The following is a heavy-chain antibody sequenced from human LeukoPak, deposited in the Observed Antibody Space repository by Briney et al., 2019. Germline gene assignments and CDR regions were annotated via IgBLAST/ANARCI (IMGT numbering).Heavy chain of an antibody. CDR2: INPNSGGT. D-gene: IGHD3-22*01. Sequence: ASVKVSCTPCGYTFTGYYMHVVRQPPGQGLGGMGWINPNSGGTNYAQKFQGRVTMTRDTSISTAYMELSRLRSDDTAVYYCARDREKYYYDSSGYDPWFDPWGQGTLVTVSS. CDR1: GYTFTGYY. V-gene: IGHV1-2*02. CDR3: ARDREKYYYDSSGYDPWFDP. J-gene: IGHJ5*02.